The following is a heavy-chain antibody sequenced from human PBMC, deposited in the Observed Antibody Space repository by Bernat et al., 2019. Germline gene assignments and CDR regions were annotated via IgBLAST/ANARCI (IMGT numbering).Heavy chain of an antibody. Sequence: VQLVESGGGLVKPGRSLRLSCTASGFTFGDYAMSWFRQAPGKGLEWVSYISSSSSYTNYADSVKGRFTISRDNAKNSLYLQMNSLRAEDTAVDYCARGTSTSAPYMDVWGKGTTVTVSS. CDR2: ISSSSSYT. CDR3: ARGTSTSAPYMDV. CDR1: GFTFGDYA. V-gene: IGHV3-11*05. J-gene: IGHJ6*03.